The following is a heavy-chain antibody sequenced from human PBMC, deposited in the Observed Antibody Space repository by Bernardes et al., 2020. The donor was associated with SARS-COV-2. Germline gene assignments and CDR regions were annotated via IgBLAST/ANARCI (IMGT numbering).Heavy chain of an antibody. CDR2: INHSGST. V-gene: IGHV4-34*01. J-gene: IGHJ3*02. D-gene: IGHD7-27*01. Sequence: SETLSLTCAVYGGSFSGYYWSWIRQPPGKGLEWIGEINHSGSTNYNPSLKSRVTISVDTSKNQFSLKLSSVTAADTAVYYCARKTWGSVAFDIWGQGTMVTVSS. CDR1: GGSFSGYY. CDR3: ARKTWGSVAFDI.